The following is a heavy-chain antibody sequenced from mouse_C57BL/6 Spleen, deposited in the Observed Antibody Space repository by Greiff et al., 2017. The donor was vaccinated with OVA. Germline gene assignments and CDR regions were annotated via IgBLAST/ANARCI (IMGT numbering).Heavy chain of an antibody. CDR3: ARERYYGSSPYYFDY. D-gene: IGHD1-1*01. Sequence: EVKLVESGGGLVKPGGSLKLSCAASGFTFSSYAMSWVRQTPEKRLEWVATISDGGSYTYYPDNVKGRFTISRDNAKNNLYLQMSHLKSEDTAMYYCARERYYGSSPYYFDYWGQGTTLTVSS. CDR1: GFTFSSYA. CDR2: ISDGGSYT. V-gene: IGHV5-4*01. J-gene: IGHJ2*01.